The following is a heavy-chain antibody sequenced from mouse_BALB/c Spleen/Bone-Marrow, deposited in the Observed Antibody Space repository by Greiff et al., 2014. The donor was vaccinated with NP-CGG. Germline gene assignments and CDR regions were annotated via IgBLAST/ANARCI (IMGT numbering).Heavy chain of an antibody. CDR3: ARGIYYDSTWFAY. CDR1: GYTFTDYA. CDR2: ISTYSGNT. J-gene: IGHJ3*01. D-gene: IGHD2-4*01. Sequence: VQLQESGPELVRPGVSVKISCKGSGYTFTDYAMHWVKQSHAKSLGWIGVISTYSGNTNYNQKFKGKATVTVDKSSSTAYMELARLTSEDSAIYYCARGIYYDSTWFAYWGQGTLVTVSA. V-gene: IGHV1-67*01.